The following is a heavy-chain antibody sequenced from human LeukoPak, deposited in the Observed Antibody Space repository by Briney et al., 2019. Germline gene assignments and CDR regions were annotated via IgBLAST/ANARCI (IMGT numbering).Heavy chain of an antibody. CDR1: GFTFSSYE. CDR3: ARASYDFWSGYFEGLDHFDY. Sequence: GGSLRLSCAASGFTFSSYEMSWVRQAPGKGLEWVSYISGSGSTIYYADSLKGRFTISRDNAKNSLYLQMNSLRAEDTAVYYCARASYDFWSGYFEGLDHFDYWGQGTLVTVSS. D-gene: IGHD3-3*01. CDR2: ISGSGSTI. V-gene: IGHV3-48*03. J-gene: IGHJ4*02.